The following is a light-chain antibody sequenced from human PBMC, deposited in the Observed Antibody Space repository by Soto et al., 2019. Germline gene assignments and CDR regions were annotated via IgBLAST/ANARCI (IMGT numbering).Light chain of an antibody. V-gene: IGKV1-33*01. CDR2: DAS. CDR1: QDISNY. CDR3: QQYDNLPLT. Sequence: DIHITHSPSSLSASVGDRVTITCQASQDISNYLNWYQQKPGKAPKLLIYDASNLETGVPSRFSGSGSGTDFTFTVSSLQPEDIATYYCQQYDNLPLTFGGGTKVDI. J-gene: IGKJ4*01.